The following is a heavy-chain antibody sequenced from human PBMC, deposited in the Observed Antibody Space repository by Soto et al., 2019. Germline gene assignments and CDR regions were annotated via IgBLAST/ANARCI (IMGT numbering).Heavy chain of an antibody. CDR1: GASINNYY. V-gene: IGHV4-4*07. CDR3: GRDGDGYRPDY. CDR2: IYTNRRT. Sequence: SETLSLTCTVSGASINNYYWSWIRQPAGKGLEWIGRIYTNRRTNYNPSLKSRVTMSVDASENQFSLMLSSVTAADTAVYYCGRDGDGYRPDYWGQGTLVTVSS. J-gene: IGHJ4*02. D-gene: IGHD5-12*01.